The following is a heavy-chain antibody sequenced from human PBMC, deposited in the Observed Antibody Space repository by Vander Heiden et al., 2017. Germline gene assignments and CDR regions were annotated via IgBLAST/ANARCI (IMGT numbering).Heavy chain of an antibody. V-gene: IGHV3-30*18. J-gene: IGHJ4*01. CDR1: GFGFTSYR. Sequence: VHLLESGGGVLQPGRSLLLSFPASGFGFTSYRMHWVRQAPGKGLEWVAVMSSDGSETYYADSVKVRVTISRDNFKNTLYLEMNSLRVEDTAVYYCAKDYYPHMTFLLVVTNSLDY. CDR3: AKDYYPHMTFLLVVTNSLDY. CDR2: MSSDGSET. D-gene: IGHD3-22*01.